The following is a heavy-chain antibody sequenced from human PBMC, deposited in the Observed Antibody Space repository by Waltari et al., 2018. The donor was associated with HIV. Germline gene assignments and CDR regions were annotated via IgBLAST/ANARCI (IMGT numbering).Heavy chain of an antibody. CDR2: INRNGGST. CDR1: GFNFDDYG. J-gene: IGHJ4*02. D-gene: IGHD3-10*01. CDR3: ARDYGSGSYYNY. Sequence: EVQLVESGGGVVRPGGSLRLSCAASGFNFDDYGMSWVRQAPGKGLRWVSGINRNGGSTGYADSVKGRFTISRDNAKNSLYLQMNSLRAEDTALYYCARDYGSGSYYNYWGQGTLVTVSS. V-gene: IGHV3-20*04.